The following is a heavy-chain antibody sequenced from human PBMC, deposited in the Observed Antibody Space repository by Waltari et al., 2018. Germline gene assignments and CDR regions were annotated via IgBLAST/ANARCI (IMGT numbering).Heavy chain of an antibody. J-gene: IGHJ4*02. CDR3: ANYLIRSFDY. V-gene: IGHV3-23*04. Sequence: EVQLVESGGGLVQPGGSLRLSCAASGFTFSSYAMSWVRQAPGKGLEWVSAIMGSGGRTYYADAVKGRFTISRDNSKNTLYLQMNSLRAEDTAVYYCANYLIRSFDYWGQGTLVTVSS. CDR1: GFTFSSYA. D-gene: IGHD2-8*01. CDR2: IMGSGGRT.